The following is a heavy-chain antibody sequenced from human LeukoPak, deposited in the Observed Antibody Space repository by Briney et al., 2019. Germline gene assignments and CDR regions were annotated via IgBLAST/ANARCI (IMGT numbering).Heavy chain of an antibody. D-gene: IGHD4-11*01. CDR3: ARDYPYSYYMNV. CDR1: GFTFSDYN. CDR2: ISRSGSTK. Sequence: GGSLRLSCAASGFTFSDYNMRWIRQAPGKGLEWVSSISRSGSTKYYADSVKGRFTISRDNAKNSLFLQMNSLRAEDTAVYYCARDYPYSYYMNVWGNGTTVTVSS. V-gene: IGHV3-11*04. J-gene: IGHJ6*03.